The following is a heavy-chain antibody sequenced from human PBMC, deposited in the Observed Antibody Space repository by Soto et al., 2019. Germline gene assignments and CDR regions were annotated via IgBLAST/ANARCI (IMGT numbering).Heavy chain of an antibody. CDR3: VQSRCGGDCLTFYSSHAYYGLDV. CDR1: GFALTSIGEG. CDR2: VYWDDDK. Sequence: QITLKESGPTLVKPTQTLTLTCTFSGFALTSIGEGVGWIRQPPGKALEWLALVYWDDDKRYNPSLRSRLTITKDTSKTQVALTMTNMDTVDTATYYCVQSRCGGDCLTFYSSHAYYGLDVWGQGTTVTVSS. V-gene: IGHV2-5*02. D-gene: IGHD2-21*02. J-gene: IGHJ6*02.